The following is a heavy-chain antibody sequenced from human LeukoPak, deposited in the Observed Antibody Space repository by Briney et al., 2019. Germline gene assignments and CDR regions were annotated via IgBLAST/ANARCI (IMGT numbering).Heavy chain of an antibody. CDR2: IHSDGSST. Sequence: GGSLRLSCAASGFTFSNYWMHWVRQAPGKGLVWISRIHSDGSSTTYADSVKGRFTISRDNAKNTVYLQMNSLRVEDTAVYYCARDLGYSQFDSWGQGTLVTVSS. CDR3: ARDLGYSQFDS. CDR1: GFTFSNYW. V-gene: IGHV3-74*01. D-gene: IGHD5-18*01. J-gene: IGHJ5*01.